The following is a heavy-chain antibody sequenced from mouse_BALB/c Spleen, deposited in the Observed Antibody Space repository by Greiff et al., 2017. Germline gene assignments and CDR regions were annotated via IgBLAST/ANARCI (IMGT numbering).Heavy chain of an antibody. CDR2: IDPENGNT. V-gene: IGHV14-1*02. J-gene: IGHJ1*01. Sequence: EVQGVESGAELVRPGALVKLSCKASGFNIKDYYMHWVKQRPEQGLEWIGWIDPENGNTIYDPKFQGKASITADTSSNTAYLQLSSLTSEDTAVYYGARAYYGSTYWYFDVWGAGTTVTVSS. D-gene: IGHD1-1*01. CDR3: ARAYYGSTYWYFDV. CDR1: GFNIKDYY.